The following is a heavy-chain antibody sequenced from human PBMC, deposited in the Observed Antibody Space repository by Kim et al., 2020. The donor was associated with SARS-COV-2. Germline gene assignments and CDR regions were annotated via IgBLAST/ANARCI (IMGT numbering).Heavy chain of an antibody. D-gene: IGHD4-4*01. V-gene: IGHV4-39*01. J-gene: IGHJ3*02. CDR2: IYYSGST. CDR1: GGSISSSSYY. Sequence: SETLSLTCTVSGGSISSSSYYWGWIRQPPGKGLEWIGSIYYSGSTYYNPSLKSRVTISVDTSKNQFSLKLSSVTAADTAVYYCAGMTTEAFDIWGQGTMVTVSS. CDR3: AGMTTEAFDI.